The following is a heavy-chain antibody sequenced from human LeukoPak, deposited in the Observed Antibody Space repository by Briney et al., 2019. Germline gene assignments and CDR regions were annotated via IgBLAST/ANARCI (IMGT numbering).Heavy chain of an antibody. CDR2: ISPNTGDT. J-gene: IGHJ4*02. CDR1: GYTFSDYF. CDR3: ARGPLGGYGSGSQADY. V-gene: IGHV1-2*02. D-gene: IGHD3-10*01. Sequence: GASVRVSCKASGYTFSDYFIHWVRQAPGQGLEWMGWISPNTGDTNYAQKFQGRVTMTRDTSISTAFMELYRLRSDDTAVYYCARGPLGGYGSGSQADYWGQGTLVTVSS.